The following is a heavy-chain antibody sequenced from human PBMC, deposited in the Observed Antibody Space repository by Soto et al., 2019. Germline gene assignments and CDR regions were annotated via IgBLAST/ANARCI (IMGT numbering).Heavy chain of an antibody. J-gene: IGHJ5*01. CDR2: IFHRGNT. Sequence: QLQLRESVPGLVKPSETLYLNCTVTGASISSDDHYWAWIRQPPGKGPEFIGSIFHRGNTCTNPSLRSRLTFSVKTSTNQFALRLPSMTAVYTAVYFCERRLAYVKPEVSWRLGSLVTVSS. CDR3: ERRLAYVKPEVS. CDR1: GASISSDDHY. D-gene: IGHD2-21*01. V-gene: IGHV4-39*01.